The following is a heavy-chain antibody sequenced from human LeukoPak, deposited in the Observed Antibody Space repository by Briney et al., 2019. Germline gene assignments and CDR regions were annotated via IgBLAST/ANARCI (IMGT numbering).Heavy chain of an antibody. CDR3: ARRGPLWFGGIYYYYMDV. CDR2: IYYSGST. J-gene: IGHJ6*03. V-gene: IGHV4-39*01. D-gene: IGHD3-10*01. CDR1: GGSISSSSYY. Sequence: SETLSLTCTVSGGSISSSSYYWGWIRQPPGKGLEWIGSIYYSGSTYYDPSLKSRVTISVDTSKNQFSLKLSSVTAADTAVYYCARRGPLWFGGIYYYYMDVWGKGTTVTVSS.